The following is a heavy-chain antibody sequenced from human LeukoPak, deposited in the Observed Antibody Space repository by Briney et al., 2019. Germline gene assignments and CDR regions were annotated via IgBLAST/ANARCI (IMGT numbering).Heavy chain of an antibody. J-gene: IGHJ4*02. CDR2: MNPNSGNT. D-gene: IGHD1-14*01. CDR1: GYTFTSYD. CDR3: ARRRVGTHFDY. V-gene: IGHV1-8*03. Sequence: RASVKVSCKASGYTFTSYDINWVRQATGQGLEWMGWMNPNSGNTNYAQKFQGRVTITRNTSISTAYMELSSLRSEDTAVYFCARRRVGTHFDYWGQGTLVTVSS.